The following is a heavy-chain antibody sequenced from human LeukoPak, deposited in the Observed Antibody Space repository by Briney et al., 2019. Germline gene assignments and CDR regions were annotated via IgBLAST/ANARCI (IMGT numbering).Heavy chain of an antibody. D-gene: IGHD3-10*01. CDR3: AKTMVRGVIVY. V-gene: IGHV3-23*01. CDR2: ISGSGGST. J-gene: IGHJ4*02. CDR1: GFTFSSYA. Sequence: TGGSLRLSCAASGFTFSSYAMSWVRQAPGKGLEWVSAISGSGGSTYYADSVKGRFTISRDNSKNTLYLQMNSLRAEDTPVYYCAKTMVRGVIVYWGQGTLVTVSS.